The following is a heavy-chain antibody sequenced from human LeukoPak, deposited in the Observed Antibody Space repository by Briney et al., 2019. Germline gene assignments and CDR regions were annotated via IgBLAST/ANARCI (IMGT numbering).Heavy chain of an antibody. CDR2: FYSSTRT. J-gene: IGHJ6*04. D-gene: IGHD4-17*01. V-gene: IGHV4-61*09. CDR1: GDSLTSGSRY. CDR3: ARCMSELDYGDYAYYYHMDV. Sequence: SETLSLTCTVSGDSLTSGSRYWSWIRQPAGKELEWIGHFYSSTRTTYNPSLESRVTISGDTAKNQFSLKLDSVTAADTAVYFCARCMSELDYGDYAYYYHMDVWGKGTTVTVSS.